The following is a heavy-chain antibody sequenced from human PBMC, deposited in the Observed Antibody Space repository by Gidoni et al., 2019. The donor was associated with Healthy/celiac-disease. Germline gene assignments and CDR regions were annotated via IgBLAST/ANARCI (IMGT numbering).Heavy chain of an antibody. J-gene: IGHJ3*02. CDR3: ARVDIPSVNSGSSSDDAFDI. CDR2: IYHSGST. Sequence: QVQLQESGPGLVKPSETLSLTCAVSGYSISSGYYWGWIRQPPGKGLEWIGSIYHSGSTYYNPSLKSRVTISVDTSKNQFSLKLSSVTAADTAVYYCARVDIPSVNSGSSSDDAFDIWGQGTMVTVSS. D-gene: IGHD1-26*01. V-gene: IGHV4-38-2*01. CDR1: GYSISSGYY.